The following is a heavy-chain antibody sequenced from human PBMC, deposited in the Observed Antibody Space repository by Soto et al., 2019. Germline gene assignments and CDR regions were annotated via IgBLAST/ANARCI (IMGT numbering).Heavy chain of an antibody. CDR2: ISGSGGST. Sequence: PGGSLRLSCAASGFTFSSYAMSWVRQAPGKGLEWVSAISGSGGSTYYADSVKGRFTISRDNSKNTLYLQMNSLRAEDTAVYYCAKPLIVVVVADTPNWFDPWGQGTLVTVSS. V-gene: IGHV3-23*01. J-gene: IGHJ5*02. CDR1: GFTFSSYA. D-gene: IGHD2-15*01. CDR3: AKPLIVVVVADTPNWFDP.